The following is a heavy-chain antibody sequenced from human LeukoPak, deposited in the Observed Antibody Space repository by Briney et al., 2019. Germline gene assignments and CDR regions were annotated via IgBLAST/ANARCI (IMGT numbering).Heavy chain of an antibody. CDR1: GFSFSSYG. Sequence: GGSLRLSCAASGFSFSSYGMHWVRQAPGKGLEWVAIIWYDGSNKYYGDAVKGRFTISRDNSKNTLYLQMNSLRAEDTAVYYCAKTLWFGELYQYYFDYWGQGTLVTVSS. V-gene: IGHV3-33*06. CDR3: AKTLWFGELYQYYFDY. CDR2: IWYDGSNK. D-gene: IGHD3-10*01. J-gene: IGHJ4*02.